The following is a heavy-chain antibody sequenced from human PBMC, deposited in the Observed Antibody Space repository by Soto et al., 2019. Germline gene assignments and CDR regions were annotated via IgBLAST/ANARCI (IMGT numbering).Heavy chain of an antibody. CDR1: GYSFTSYW. V-gene: IGHV5-51*01. CDR3: ARLYTGIGTTPDNYGMDV. CDR2: IYPGDSDT. Sequence: PGESLKISWKGSGYSFTSYWLGWVRQMPGKGLEWMGIIYPGDSDTRYSPSFQGQVTISADKSISTAYLQWSSLKASDTAMYYCARLYTGIGTTPDNYGMDVWGQGTTVTVSS. D-gene: IGHD1-1*01. J-gene: IGHJ6*02.